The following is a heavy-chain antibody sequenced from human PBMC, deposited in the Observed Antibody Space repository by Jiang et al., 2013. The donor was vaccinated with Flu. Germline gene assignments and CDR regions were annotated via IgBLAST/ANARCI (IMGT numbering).Heavy chain of an antibody. J-gene: IGHJ6*04. Sequence: KASGYTFTSYSMHWVRQAPGQGLEWMGIXNPSGGTTTYAQKLQGRATMTRDRSTGTVYMELSGLRSEDTAVYYCARDGLEGMDVWGKRDHGHRLL. CDR3: ARDGLEGMDV. CDR1: GYTFTSYS. D-gene: IGHD1-1*01. V-gene: IGHV1-46*04. CDR2: XNPSGGTT.